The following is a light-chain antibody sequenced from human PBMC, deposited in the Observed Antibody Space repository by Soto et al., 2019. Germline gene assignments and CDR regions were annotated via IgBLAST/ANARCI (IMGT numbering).Light chain of an antibody. J-gene: IGLJ2*01. CDR3: SSYAGSSNFLA. V-gene: IGLV2-8*01. CDR2: EVS. Sequence: SALTQPPSASGSPGQSVSISCTGTSSDVGGYNYVSWYQQHPGKAPKLLIYEVSKRPSGVPDRFSGSKSGNTASLTVSGLQAEDEAHYYCSSYAGSSNFLAFGGGTQLTVL. CDR1: SSDVGGYNY.